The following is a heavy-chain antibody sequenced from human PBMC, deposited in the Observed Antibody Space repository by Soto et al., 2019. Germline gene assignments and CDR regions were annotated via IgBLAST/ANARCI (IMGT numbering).Heavy chain of an antibody. CDR2: IIPIFGTA. CDR1: GGTFSSYD. Sequence: SVKVSCKASGGTFSSYDISWVRQAPGQGLEWMGGIIPIFGTANYAQKFQGRVTITAYESTSTAYMELSSLRSEDTAVYYCARSYYGSGTQSYYYYGMEVWGQGTTVTVSS. D-gene: IGHD3-10*01. J-gene: IGHJ6*02. CDR3: ARSYYGSGTQSYYYYGMEV. V-gene: IGHV1-69*13.